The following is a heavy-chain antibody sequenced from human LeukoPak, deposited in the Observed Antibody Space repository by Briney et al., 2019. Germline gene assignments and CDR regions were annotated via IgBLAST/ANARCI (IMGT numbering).Heavy chain of an antibody. V-gene: IGHV4-39*01. CDR3: ARLPKVAVAGTGDDWFDP. J-gene: IGHJ5*02. D-gene: IGHD6-19*01. CDR2: IYYSGST. Sequence: SETLSLTCTVSGGSISSSSYYWGWIRQPPGKGLEWIGSIYYSGSTYYNPSLKSRVTISVDTSKNQFSLKLSSVTAADTAVYYCARLPKVAVAGTGDDWFDPWGQGTLVTVSS. CDR1: GGSISSSSYY.